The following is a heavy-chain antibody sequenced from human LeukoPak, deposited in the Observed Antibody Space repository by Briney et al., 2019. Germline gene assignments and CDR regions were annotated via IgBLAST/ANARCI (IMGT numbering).Heavy chain of an antibody. J-gene: IGHJ6*02. V-gene: IGHV3-9*01. CDR1: GFTFDDYA. CDR3: AKDRHSSSWYYYYGMDV. CDR2: ISWNSGSI. D-gene: IGHD6-13*01. Sequence: GGSLRLSCAASGFTFDDYAMHWVRQAPGKGLEWVSGISWNSGSIGYADSVKGRFTISRDNAKNSLYLQMNSLRAEDTALYYCAKDRHSSSWYYYYGMDVWGQGTTVTVSS.